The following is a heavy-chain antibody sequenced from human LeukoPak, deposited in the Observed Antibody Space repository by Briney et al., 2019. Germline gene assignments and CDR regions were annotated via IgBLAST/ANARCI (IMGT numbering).Heavy chain of an antibody. CDR2: INPSGGST. D-gene: IGHD3-10*01. CDR1: GYTFTSYY. J-gene: IGHJ5*02. CDR3: ARDRNLRAVRGRDWFDP. Sequence: ASVKVSCKASGYTFTSYYMHWVRLAPGQGLEWMGIINPSGGSTSYAQKFQGRVTMTRDTSTSTVYMELSSLRSEDTAVYYCARDRNLRAVRGRDWFDPWGQGTLVTVSS. V-gene: IGHV1-46*01.